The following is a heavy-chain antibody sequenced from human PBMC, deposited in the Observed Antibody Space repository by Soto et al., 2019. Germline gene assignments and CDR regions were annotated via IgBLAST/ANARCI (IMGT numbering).Heavy chain of an antibody. V-gene: IGHV4-30-4*01. CDR1: GGSISSGAYY. D-gene: IGHD4-17*01. CDR2: IYYSGTT. J-gene: IGHJ4*02. CDR3: ARANDGDTDYFDS. Sequence: QVQLQESGPGLVKPSQTLSLTCTVSGGSISSGAYYWGWVRQPPGKGLEWIGYIYYSGTTYYNPSHRRLVIIAVDTSNNQSPQKICAVTATATAVYYCARANDGDTDYFDSWGQGTLVTVSS.